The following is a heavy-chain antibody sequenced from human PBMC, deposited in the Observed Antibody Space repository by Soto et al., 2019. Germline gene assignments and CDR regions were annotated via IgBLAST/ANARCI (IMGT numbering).Heavy chain of an antibody. D-gene: IGHD6-19*01. Sequence: GASVKVSCKASGYTFTSYGISWVRQAPGQGLEWMGWISAYNGNTNYAQKLQGRVTMTTDTSTSTAYMELRSLRSDDTAVYYCARVRAVAGSYYYYGMDVWGQGTTVTVSS. CDR1: GYTFTSYG. CDR3: ARVRAVAGSYYYYGMDV. J-gene: IGHJ6*02. CDR2: ISAYNGNT. V-gene: IGHV1-18*01.